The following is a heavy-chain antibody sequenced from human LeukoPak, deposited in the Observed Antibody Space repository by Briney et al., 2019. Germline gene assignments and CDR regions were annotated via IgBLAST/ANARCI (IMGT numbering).Heavy chain of an antibody. CDR3: ARDPGSSGWSFPGDY. V-gene: IGHV3-30*04. CDR1: GFTFSSYA. D-gene: IGHD6-19*01. Sequence: HPGGSLRLSCAASGFTFSSYAMHWVRQAPGKGLEWVAVISYDGSNKYYADSVKGRFTISRDNSKNTLYLQMNSLRAEDTAVYYCARDPGSSGWSFPGDYWGQGTLVTVSS. J-gene: IGHJ4*02. CDR2: ISYDGSNK.